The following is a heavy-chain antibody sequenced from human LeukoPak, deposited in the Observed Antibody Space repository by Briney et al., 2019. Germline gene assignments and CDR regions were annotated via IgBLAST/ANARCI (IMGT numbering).Heavy chain of an antibody. CDR3: ASDIVATSGDF. J-gene: IGHJ4*02. CDR2: ITSSGDDI. CDR1: GFTSSDYY. D-gene: IGHD5-12*01. V-gene: IGHV3-11*01. Sequence: GGSLRLSCAASGFTSSDYYMSWMRQAPGKGLEWVAYITSSGDDIYYAESVKGRFTISRDNAKNALFLRMSSLRVEDTATYYCASDIVATSGDFWGQGTLVSVSS.